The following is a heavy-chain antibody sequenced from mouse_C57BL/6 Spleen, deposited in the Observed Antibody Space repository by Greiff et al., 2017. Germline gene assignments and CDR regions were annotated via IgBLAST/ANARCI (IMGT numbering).Heavy chain of an antibody. Sequence: VQLQQPGTELVKPGASVKLSCKASGYTFTSYWMHWVKQRPGQGLEWIGNINPSNGGTNYNEKFKSKATLTVDKSSSTAYMQLSSLTSEDSAVYYCARDYYGNYTFYWYFDVWGTGTTVTVSS. CDR2: INPSNGGT. CDR3: ARDYYGNYTFYWYFDV. D-gene: IGHD2-1*01. V-gene: IGHV1-53*01. CDR1: GYTFTSYW. J-gene: IGHJ1*03.